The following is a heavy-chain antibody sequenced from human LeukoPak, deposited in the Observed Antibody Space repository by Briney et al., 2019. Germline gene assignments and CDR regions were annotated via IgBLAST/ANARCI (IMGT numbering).Heavy chain of an antibody. CDR1: GYTFTGYY. D-gene: IGHD6-6*01. Sequence: ASVKFSRKASGYTFTGYYMHWVRQAPGQGLEWMGWINPNSGGTNYAQKFQGRVTMTRDTSISTAYMELSRLRSDDTAVYYCARDPSYSSSFGAIDYWGQGTLVTVSS. CDR3: ARDPSYSSSFGAIDY. J-gene: IGHJ4*02. CDR2: INPNSGGT. V-gene: IGHV1-2*02.